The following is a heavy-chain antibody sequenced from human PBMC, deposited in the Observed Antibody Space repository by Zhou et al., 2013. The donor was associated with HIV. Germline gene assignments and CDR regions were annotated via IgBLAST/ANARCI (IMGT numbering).Heavy chain of an antibody. CDR2: INPNSGGT. J-gene: IGHJ2*01. Sequence: QVQLVQSGAEMKKPGASVNISCKASGYTFSDYYIHWVRQAPGQGLEWMGWINPNSGGTNYAQNFKGRVTMTSDTSISTAYMELSRLRSDDTALYYCARDHCSGGSCLDWYFDLWGRGTLVTVSS. D-gene: IGHD2-15*01. V-gene: IGHV1-2*02. CDR3: ARDHCSGGSCLDWYFDL. CDR1: GYTFSDYY.